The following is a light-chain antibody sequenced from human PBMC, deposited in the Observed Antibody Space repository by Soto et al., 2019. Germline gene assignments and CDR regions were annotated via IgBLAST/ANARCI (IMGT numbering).Light chain of an antibody. J-gene: IGKJ1*01. Sequence: EIVLTQSPGTLSLSPGERATLSCRASQSASSSYLAWYQQKPGQAPRLLIYGASSRATGIPDRFSGSGSGTDFSLTISRLEPEAFELYYCQQYSSPPGTFGHGTKVEIK. CDR1: QSASSSY. CDR3: QQYSSPPGT. CDR2: GAS. V-gene: IGKV3-20*01.